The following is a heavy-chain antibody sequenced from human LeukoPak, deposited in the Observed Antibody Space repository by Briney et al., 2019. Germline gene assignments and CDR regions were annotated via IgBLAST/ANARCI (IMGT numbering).Heavy chain of an antibody. CDR1: GITLTYDW. J-gene: IGHJ3*01. D-gene: IGHD2-2*01. V-gene: IGHV3-15*01. Sequence: GGSLRLSCAASGITLTYDWMSWVRQAPGKGLEWVGRIKSKTDGETTDYVAPVKGRFTVSRDDSKNMVALQMNSLKTEDTAVYYCTKERYCASTTCPGAFDLWGQGTMVTVSS. CDR3: TKERYCASTTCPGAFDL. CDR2: IKSKTDGETT.